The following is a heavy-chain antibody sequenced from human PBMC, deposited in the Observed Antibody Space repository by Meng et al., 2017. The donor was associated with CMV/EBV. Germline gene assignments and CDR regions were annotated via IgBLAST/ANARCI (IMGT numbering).Heavy chain of an antibody. CDR3: AKEEGNYGGNSVSDY. J-gene: IGHJ4*02. CDR1: GFTFSSYG. V-gene: IGHV3-33*06. CDR2: IWYDGSNK. D-gene: IGHD4-23*01. Sequence: GGSLRLSCAASGFTFSSYGMHWVRQAPGKGLEWVAVIWYDGSNKYYADSVKGRFTISRDNSKNTLYLQMNSLRAEDTAVYYCAKEEGNYGGNSVSDYWGQGTLVTVSS.